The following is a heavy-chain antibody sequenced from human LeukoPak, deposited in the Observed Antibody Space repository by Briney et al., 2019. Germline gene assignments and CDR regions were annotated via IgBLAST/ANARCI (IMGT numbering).Heavy chain of an antibody. D-gene: IGHD3-10*01. J-gene: IGHJ6*02. Sequence: GSSVNVSCKASGGTFSSYAISWVRQAPGQGLEWMGRSIPILGIANYAQKFQGRVTITADKSTSTAYMGLSSLRSEDTAVYYCARNRGSGSYSHDYYYYGMDVWGQGTTVTVSS. CDR1: GGTFSSYA. CDR3: ARNRGSGSYSHDYYYYGMDV. CDR2: SIPILGIA. V-gene: IGHV1-69*04.